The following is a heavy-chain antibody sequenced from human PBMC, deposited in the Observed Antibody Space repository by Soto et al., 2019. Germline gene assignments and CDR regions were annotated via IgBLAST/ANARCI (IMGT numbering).Heavy chain of an antibody. V-gene: IGHV3-48*02. CDR2: ISSSRTI. CDR1: GFTFSSYS. D-gene: IGHD3-22*01. Sequence: GGSLRLSCAASGFTFSSYSMNWVRQAPGKGLEWVSYISSSRTIYYADSVKGRFTISRDNAKNSLYLQMNSLRDEDTAVYYCGGDSSGYYYPDVFDIWGQGTMVTV. J-gene: IGHJ3*02. CDR3: GGDSSGYYYPDVFDI.